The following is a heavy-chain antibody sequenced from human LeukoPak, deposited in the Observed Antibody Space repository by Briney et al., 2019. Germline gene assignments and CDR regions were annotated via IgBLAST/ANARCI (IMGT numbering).Heavy chain of an antibody. D-gene: IGHD2-15*01. Sequence: GGSLRLSCAASGFTVSSNYMSWVRQAPGKGLEWVSVIYSGGSTYYADSVKGRFTISRDNSKNTLYLQMNSLRAEDTAVYYCARAGRYCSGGSCYSGDYWGQGTLVTVSS. V-gene: IGHV3-53*01. CDR1: GFTVSSNY. J-gene: IGHJ4*02. CDR2: IYSGGST. CDR3: ARAGRYCSGGSCYSGDY.